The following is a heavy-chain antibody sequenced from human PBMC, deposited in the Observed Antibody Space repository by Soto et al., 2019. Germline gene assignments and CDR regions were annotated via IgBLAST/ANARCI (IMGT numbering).Heavy chain of an antibody. D-gene: IGHD2-2*01. V-gene: IGHV3-23*01. CDR1: GFTFSSYA. Sequence: EVQLLESGGGLVQPGGSLRLSCAASGFTFSSYAMSWVRQAPGKGLEWVSAISGSGGSTYYADSVKGRFTIYRDNSKNTLYLQMNSLRAEDTAVYYCAKEPYIVVVPAATNWFEPWGPGTLVTVSS. J-gene: IGHJ5*02. CDR2: ISGSGGST. CDR3: AKEPYIVVVPAATNWFEP.